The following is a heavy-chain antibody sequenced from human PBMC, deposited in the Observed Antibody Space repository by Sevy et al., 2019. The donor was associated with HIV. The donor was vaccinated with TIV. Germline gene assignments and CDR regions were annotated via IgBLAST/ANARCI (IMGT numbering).Heavy chain of an antibody. D-gene: IGHD3-9*01. CDR3: ARDESYDILTGYFGAFDI. V-gene: IGHV3-33*01. CDR2: IWYDGSNK. CDR1: EFTFSSYG. Sequence: GGSLRLSCAASEFTFSSYGMHWVRQAPGKGLEWVAVIWYDGSNKYYADSVKGRFTISRDNSKNTLYLQMNSLRAEDTAVYYCARDESYDILTGYFGAFDIWGQGTMVTVSS. J-gene: IGHJ3*02.